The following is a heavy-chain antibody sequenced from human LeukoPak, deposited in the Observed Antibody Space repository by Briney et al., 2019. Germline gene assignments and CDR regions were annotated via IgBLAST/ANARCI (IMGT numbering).Heavy chain of an antibody. CDR2: IYYSGST. CDR3: ARQTGVWFGELFINWFDP. Sequence: PSETLSLTCTVSGGSISSYYWSWIRQPPGKGLEWIGYIYYSGSTNYNPSLKSRVTISVDTSKNQFSLKLSSVTAADTAVYYCARQTGVWFGELFINWFDPWGQGTLVTVSS. V-gene: IGHV4-59*08. D-gene: IGHD3-10*01. J-gene: IGHJ5*02. CDR1: GGSISSYY.